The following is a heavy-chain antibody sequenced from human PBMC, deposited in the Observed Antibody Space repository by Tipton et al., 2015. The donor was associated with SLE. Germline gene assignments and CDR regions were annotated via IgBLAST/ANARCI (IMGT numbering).Heavy chain of an antibody. J-gene: IGHJ5*01. CDR1: GGSFSGYY. CDR3: ARGVLRPFVPTARRYYRLDGLVRPSGSASAPTLFPLVS. CDR2: IKHSGST. D-gene: IGHD1-26*01. V-gene: IGHV4-34*01. Sequence: LRLSCAVYGGSFSGYYWSWIRQPPGKGLEWIGEIKHSGSTNYNPSLKSRVTISVDTSKNQFSLKLSSVTAADTAVYYCARGVLRPFVPTARRYYRLDGLVRPSGSASAPTLFPLVSW.